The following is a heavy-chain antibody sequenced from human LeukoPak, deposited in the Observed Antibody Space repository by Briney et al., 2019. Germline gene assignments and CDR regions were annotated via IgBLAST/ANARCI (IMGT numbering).Heavy chain of an antibody. V-gene: IGHV4-4*07. CDR2: IDKSGRT. J-gene: IGHJ4*02. Sequence: SETLSLTCTVSDGSISSYYWSWIRQPAGKGLEWIGRIDKSGRTNYNPTLKSRVTMSVDTSKNQFSLKLNSMTAADTAVYYCAREYGDFDYWGQGTLVTVSS. CDR3: AREYGDFDY. D-gene: IGHD4-17*01. CDR1: DGSISSYY.